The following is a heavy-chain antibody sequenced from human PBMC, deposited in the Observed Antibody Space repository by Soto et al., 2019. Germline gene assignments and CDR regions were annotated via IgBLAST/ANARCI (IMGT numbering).Heavy chain of an antibody. CDR3: ARYCSGGSCYFDY. Sequence: SGGSLRLSCAASGFTFSSYWMSWVRQAPGKGLEWVANIKQDGSEKYYVDSVKGRFTISRDNAKNSLYLQMNSLRAEDTAVYYCARYCSGGSCYFDYWGQGTLVTV. V-gene: IGHV3-7*01. J-gene: IGHJ4*02. D-gene: IGHD2-15*01. CDR2: IKQDGSEK. CDR1: GFTFSSYW.